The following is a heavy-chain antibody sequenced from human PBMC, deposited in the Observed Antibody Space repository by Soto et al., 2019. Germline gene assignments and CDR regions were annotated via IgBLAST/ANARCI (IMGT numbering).Heavy chain of an antibody. J-gene: IGHJ4*02. CDR3: DRVAGLVMIDY. CDR2: TRNKANSYTT. Sequence: QTGGSLRLSCAASGFTFSDHYMDWVRQAPGKGLEWVDRTRNKANSYTTEYAASAKGRFTISRDDSKNSLYLQMNSLKTEDTAVYYCDRVAGLVMIDYWGQGTLVTVSS. V-gene: IGHV3-72*01. CDR1: GFTFSDHY. D-gene: IGHD3-22*01.